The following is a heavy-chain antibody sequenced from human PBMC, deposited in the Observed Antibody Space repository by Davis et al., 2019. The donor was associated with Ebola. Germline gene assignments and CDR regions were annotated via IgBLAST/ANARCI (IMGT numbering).Heavy chain of an antibody. J-gene: IGHJ4*02. CDR3: ARVPTYYDFWSGYYPFDY. V-gene: IGHV1-3*01. CDR1: GYTFTSYA. CDR2: INAGNGNT. D-gene: IGHD3-3*01. Sequence: ASVKVSCKASGYTFTSYAMHWVRQAPGQRLEWMGWINAGNGNTKYSQKFQGRVTITRDTSASTAYMELSSLRSEDTAVYYCARVPTYYDFWSGYYPFDYWGQGTLVTVS.